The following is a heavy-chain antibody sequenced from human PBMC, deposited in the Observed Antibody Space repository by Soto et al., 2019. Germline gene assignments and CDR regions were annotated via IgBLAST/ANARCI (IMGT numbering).Heavy chain of an antibody. J-gene: IGHJ6*02. CDR3: ARGDATKIVVTTYYGMDV. CDR1: GGSLSNYG. CDR2: IIPVSGTA. Sequence: QVQLVQSGAEVKKPGSSVKVSCKASGGSLSNYGISWVRQAPGQGLEWMGGIIPVSGTANYAQKFQGRVTITADESTSIVYMDVTSLRSEDTAVYYCARGDATKIVVTTYYGMDVWGQGTTVTVSS. V-gene: IGHV1-69*12. D-gene: IGHD4-17*01.